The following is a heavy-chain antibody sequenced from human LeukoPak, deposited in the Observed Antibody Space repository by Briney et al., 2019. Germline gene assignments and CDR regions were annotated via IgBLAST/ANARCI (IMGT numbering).Heavy chain of an antibody. D-gene: IGHD6-13*01. V-gene: IGHV3-23*01. CDR1: GFIFNDYA. Sequence: GGSLRLSCAASGFIFNDYAMNWVRQAPGKGLQWVSSIHYSGRATYSADSVKGRFTIFRDNSKNTLYLQMNSLRAEDSAVYYCAKAANEKTANVTAARSYWYFDLWGRGTLITVSS. CDR2: IHYSGRAT. CDR3: AKAANEKTANVTAARSYWYFDL. J-gene: IGHJ2*01.